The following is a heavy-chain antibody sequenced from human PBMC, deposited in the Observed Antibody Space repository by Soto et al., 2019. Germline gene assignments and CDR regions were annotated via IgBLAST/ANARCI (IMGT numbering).Heavy chain of an antibody. CDR1: GGSISSGGYS. V-gene: IGHV4-30-2*02. CDR3: AAGGGLPRYY. Sequence: QLQLQESGSGLVKPSQTLSLTSAVSGGSISSGGYSWSWIGQPPGKGLEWIGYIYHSGSTYYNPSLKSRVTISVDRSKNQFPLKLSSVTAADTAVYYCAAGGGLPRYYWGQGTLVTVSS. J-gene: IGHJ4*02. D-gene: IGHD5-12*01. CDR2: IYHSGST.